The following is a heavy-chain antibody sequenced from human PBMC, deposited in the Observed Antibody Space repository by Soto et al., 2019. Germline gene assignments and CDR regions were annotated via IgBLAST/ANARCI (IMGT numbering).Heavy chain of an antibody. V-gene: IGHV1-69*06. CDR2: IIPMSGTA. CDR3: ARSQGSRTSLEIFYYYYYGMDV. Sequence: QVQLVQSGAEVKKPGSSVKVSCKASGGTFSSYAISWVRQAPGQGLEWMGGIIPMSGTANYAQKCHGRVTITADKSTSTAYMELSSLRSEDTAVYYCARSQGSRTSLEIFYYYYYGMDVWGQGTTVTVSS. CDR1: GGTFSSYA. J-gene: IGHJ6*02. D-gene: IGHD2-2*01.